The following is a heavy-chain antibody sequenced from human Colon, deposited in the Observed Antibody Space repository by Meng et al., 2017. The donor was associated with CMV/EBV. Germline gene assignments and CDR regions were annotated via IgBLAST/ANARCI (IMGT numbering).Heavy chain of an antibody. D-gene: IGHD6-6*01. V-gene: IGHV4-34*02. CDR2: INHSGTT. J-gene: IGHJ4*02. Sequence: GHVRQGGAGLLKPSGTLSPTCALLGGSFTNYYWSWIRQPPGKGLEWIAEINHSGTTYYNPSLKSRVTLSLDSSTNQFSLKLSSVTAADAAIYYCARGWVRDRSSLHFDYWGQGTLVTVSS. CDR3: ARGWVRDRSSLHFDY. CDR1: GGSFTNYY.